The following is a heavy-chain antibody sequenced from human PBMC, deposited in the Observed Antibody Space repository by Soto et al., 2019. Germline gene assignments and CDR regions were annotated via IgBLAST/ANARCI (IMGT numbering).Heavy chain of an antibody. CDR1: GGTFNKFA. CDR3: ARRYCASDNCPLFYYFVDL. V-gene: IGHV1-69*01. CDR2: IIPVFRSA. Sequence: VQLVQSGAEVKKTGSSVKVSCKASGGTFNKFAFSWVRQAPGQGFEWMGGIIPVFRSANYAQRFRGRITITADEYTSTVYQYLNDLRSDDTAVYYCARRYCASDNCPLFYYFVDLWGLGTTVTVSS. J-gene: IGHJ6*02. D-gene: IGHD2-21*02.